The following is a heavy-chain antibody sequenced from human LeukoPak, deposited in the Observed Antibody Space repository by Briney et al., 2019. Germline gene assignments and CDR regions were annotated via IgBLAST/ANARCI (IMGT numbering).Heavy chain of an antibody. CDR2: IIPIFGTA. CDR1: GYTFTSYG. Sequence: GASVKVSCKASGYTFTSYGISWVRQSPGQGLEWMGGIIPIFGTANYAQKFQGRVTITTDESTSTAYMELSSLRSEDTAVYYCARARYCSSTSCRDLFDAFDIWGQGTMVTVSS. J-gene: IGHJ3*02. CDR3: ARARYCSSTSCRDLFDAFDI. D-gene: IGHD2-2*01. V-gene: IGHV1-69*05.